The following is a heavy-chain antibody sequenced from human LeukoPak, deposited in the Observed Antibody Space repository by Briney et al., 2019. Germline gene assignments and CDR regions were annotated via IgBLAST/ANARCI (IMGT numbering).Heavy chain of an antibody. V-gene: IGHV3-30*04. Sequence: GGSLRLSCVASGFTFSSYAMHWVRQAPGKGLEWVAVISYDGSNKYYADSVKGRFTISRDNSKNTLYLQMNSLRPEDTAVYYCARDRGRWVDYWGQGTLVTVSS. CDR2: ISYDGSNK. CDR1: GFTFSSYA. D-gene: IGHD4-23*01. CDR3: ARDRGRWVDY. J-gene: IGHJ4*02.